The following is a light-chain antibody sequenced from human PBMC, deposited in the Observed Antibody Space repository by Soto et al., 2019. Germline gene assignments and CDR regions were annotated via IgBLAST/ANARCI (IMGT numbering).Light chain of an antibody. V-gene: IGKV3-20*01. CDR2: GAS. J-gene: IGKJ1*01. Sequence: MVLTQSPGTLSLSPGERATLSCRASQSVSNNYLAWYQQKPGQAPRLLIYGASNRATGIPDRFSGSGSGTDFTVNISSLEPEDFAVYYCQQYGSSGTLGQGAEVDIK. CDR1: QSVSNNY. CDR3: QQYGSSGT.